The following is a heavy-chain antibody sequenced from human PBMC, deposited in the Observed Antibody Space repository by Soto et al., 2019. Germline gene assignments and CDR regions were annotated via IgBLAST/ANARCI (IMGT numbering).Heavy chain of an antibody. CDR3: SRQATDLWNGKPQYNMDV. J-gene: IGHJ6*03. CDR2: IRIKANNYAR. CDR1: GFTFSGSA. D-gene: IGHD3-3*01. V-gene: IGHV3-73*01. Sequence: EVQLVESGGGLVQPGGALKLSCAASGFTFSGSAIHWVRQASGKGLEWVGRIRIKANNYARAYGASVKGRFTITRNDSKNTAYLQMNRMKTDNTAVYYCSRQATDLWNGKPQYNMDVLVKGTTVTV.